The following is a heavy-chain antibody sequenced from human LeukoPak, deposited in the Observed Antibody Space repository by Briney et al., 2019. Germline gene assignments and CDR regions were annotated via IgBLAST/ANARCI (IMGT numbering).Heavy chain of an antibody. CDR3: ARDLLVVVFAFDI. V-gene: IGHV3-21*01. Sequence: PGGTLRLSCAASGFTFSSYSMNWVRQAPGKGLEWVSSISSSSSYIYYADSVKGRFTISRDNAKNSLYLQMNSLRAEDTAVYYCARDLLVVVFAFDIWGQGTMVTVSS. CDR1: GFTFSSYS. J-gene: IGHJ3*02. CDR2: ISSSSSYI. D-gene: IGHD3-22*01.